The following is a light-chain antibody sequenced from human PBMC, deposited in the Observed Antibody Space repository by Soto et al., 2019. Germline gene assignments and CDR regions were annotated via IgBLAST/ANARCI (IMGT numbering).Light chain of an antibody. CDR1: SSDVGGYNY. CDR2: EVS. V-gene: IGLV2-8*01. Sequence: QSVLTQPPSASGSPGQSVTISCTGTSSDVGGYNYVSWYQQHPGKAPKLMIYEVSKRPSGVPDRFSGSKSGNTASLTVSGLQAEDEADYYCSSYAGSIYVFGPGTKLTVL. J-gene: IGLJ1*01. CDR3: SSYAGSIYV.